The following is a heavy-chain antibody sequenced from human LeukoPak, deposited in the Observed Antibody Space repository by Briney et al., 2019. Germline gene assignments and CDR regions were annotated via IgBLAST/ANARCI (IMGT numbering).Heavy chain of an antibody. CDR3: ARDHVSGKDDRNFDY. D-gene: IGHD3-10*01. Sequence: ASVTVSFTSSAYRFSYYYMFWIRQAPGQGLELVGWINPKTGVTSYAQKFQGRVTVTTDTSITTLYMELNSLISDDTAVYYCARDHVSGKDDRNFDYWGQGTLVTVS. J-gene: IGHJ4*02. V-gene: IGHV1-2*02. CDR2: INPKTGVT. CDR1: AYRFSYYY.